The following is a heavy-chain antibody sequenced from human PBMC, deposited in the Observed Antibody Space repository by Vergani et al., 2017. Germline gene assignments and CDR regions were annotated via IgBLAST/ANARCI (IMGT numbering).Heavy chain of an antibody. V-gene: IGHV1-69*04. D-gene: IGHD3-10*01. J-gene: IGHJ6*03. CDR2: IIPILGIA. CDR1: GGPFSSYA. CDR3: ARARGETGRDYYYYYMDV. Sequence: QVQLVQSGAEVKKPGSSVTVSCQAFGGPFSSYAISWVRQAPGQGLEWMGRIIPILGIANYAQKFQGRVTITADKSTSTADMELSSLRSEDTAVYYCARARGETGRDYYYYYMDVWGKGTTVTVSS.